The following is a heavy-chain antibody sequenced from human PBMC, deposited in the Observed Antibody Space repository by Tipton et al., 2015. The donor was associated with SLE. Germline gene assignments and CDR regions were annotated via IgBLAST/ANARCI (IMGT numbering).Heavy chain of an antibody. CDR1: GGSISSYY. Sequence: TLSLTCTVSGGSISSYYWSWIRQPPGKGLEWIGSIYYSGSTYYNPSLMSRVTISVDTSKNQFSLNLSSLTAADTAVYYCARGLMVRGVKVDYWGQGTLVTVSS. V-gene: IGHV4-59*01. J-gene: IGHJ4*02. D-gene: IGHD3-10*01. CDR3: ARGLMVRGVKVDY. CDR2: IYYSGST.